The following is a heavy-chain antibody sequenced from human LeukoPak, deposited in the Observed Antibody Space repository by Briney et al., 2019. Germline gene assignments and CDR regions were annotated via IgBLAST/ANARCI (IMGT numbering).Heavy chain of an antibody. Sequence: SETLSLTCAVYGGSFSGYYWSWIRQPPGKGLEWIGYIHYSGNTDYNPSLKSRVTISFDTSKNQFSLRLNSVTAADTAVYYCARHPAYGSGFDYWGQGTLVTVSS. V-gene: IGHV4-59*08. CDR1: GGSFSGYY. CDR3: ARHPAYGSGFDY. J-gene: IGHJ4*02. D-gene: IGHD3-10*01. CDR2: IHYSGNT.